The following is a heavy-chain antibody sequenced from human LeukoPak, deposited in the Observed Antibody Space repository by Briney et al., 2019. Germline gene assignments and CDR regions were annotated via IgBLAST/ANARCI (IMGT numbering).Heavy chain of an antibody. CDR2: ISGSGGST. D-gene: IGHD6-19*01. CDR3: AKDLESSGWYGD. Sequence: HPGGPLRLSCAASGFTFSSYAMSWVRQAPGKGLEWVSAISGSGGSTYYADSVKGRFTISRDNSKNTLYLQMNSLRAEDTAVYYCAKDLESSGWYGDWGQGTLVTVSS. J-gene: IGHJ4*02. V-gene: IGHV3-23*01. CDR1: GFTFSSYA.